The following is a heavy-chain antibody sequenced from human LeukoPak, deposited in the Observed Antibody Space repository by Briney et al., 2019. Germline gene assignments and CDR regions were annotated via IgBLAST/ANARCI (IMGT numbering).Heavy chain of an antibody. V-gene: IGHV3-23*01. D-gene: IGHD6-19*01. Sequence: GGSLRLSCAASGFTFSSYVMSWVRQAPGKGLEWVSALSGGGDSTYYVDSVKGRFTTSRDNSKNTLYLQMNSLRAEDTAVYYCAKGSSSGRPYYFDYWGQGALVTVSS. J-gene: IGHJ4*02. CDR1: GFTFSSYV. CDR2: LSGGGDST. CDR3: AKGSSSGRPYYFDY.